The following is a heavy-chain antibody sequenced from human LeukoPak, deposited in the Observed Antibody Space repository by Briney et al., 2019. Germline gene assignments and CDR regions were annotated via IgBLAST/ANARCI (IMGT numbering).Heavy chain of an antibody. D-gene: IGHD1-1*01. CDR3: ATALPQLERRCAYAFDI. Sequence: SETLSLTCTVSGGSISSYYWSWIRQPPGKGLEWIGYIYYSGSTNYNPSLKSRVTISVDTSKNQFSLKLSSVTAADTAWYYCATALPQLERRCAYAFDIWGQGTMVTVSS. CDR1: GGSISSYY. J-gene: IGHJ3*02. CDR2: IYYSGST. V-gene: IGHV4-59*08.